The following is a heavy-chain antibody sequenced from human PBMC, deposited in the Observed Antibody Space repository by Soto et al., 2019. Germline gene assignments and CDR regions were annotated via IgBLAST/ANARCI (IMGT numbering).Heavy chain of an antibody. CDR2: ISSSGSTI. V-gene: IGHV3-11*04. Sequence: PGGSLRLSCAASGFTFSDYYMSWIRQAPGKGLEWVSYISSSGSTIYYADSVKGRFTISRDNAKNSLYLQMNSLRAEDTAVYYWGRGAYYYDSSVFPYWGQEPLVTVPS. J-gene: IGHJ4*02. CDR3: GRGAYYYDSSVFPY. CDR1: GFTFSDYY. D-gene: IGHD3-22*01.